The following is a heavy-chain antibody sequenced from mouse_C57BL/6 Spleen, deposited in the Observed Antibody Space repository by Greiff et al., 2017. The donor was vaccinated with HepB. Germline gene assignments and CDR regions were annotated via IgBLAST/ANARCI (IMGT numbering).Heavy chain of an antibody. CDR3: VRPIYYDYDGAWFAY. J-gene: IGHJ3*01. V-gene: IGHV10-1*01. CDR1: GFSFNTYA. Sequence: EVKLQESGGGLVQPKGSLKLSCAASGFSFNTYAMNWVRQAPGKGLEWVARIRSKSNNYATYYADSVKDRFTISRDDSESMRYLQMNNLKTEDTAMYYCVRPIYYDYDGAWFAYWGQGTLVTVSA. CDR2: IRSKSNNYAT. D-gene: IGHD2-4*01.